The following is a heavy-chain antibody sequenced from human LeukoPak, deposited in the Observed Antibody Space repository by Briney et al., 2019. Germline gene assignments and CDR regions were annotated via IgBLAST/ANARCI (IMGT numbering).Heavy chain of an antibody. CDR3: AHGAMYQLDY. CDR1: GFSFSSHG. V-gene: IGHV3-23*01. CDR2: TIGGAGST. Sequence: GGTLRLSCAASGFSFSSHGMSWVRQAPGKGLEWVSGTIGGAGSTYYADSVKGRFTISGDNSKNTLFLQMNSLRAEDTAVYYCAHGAMYQLDYWGQGTLVSVSS. J-gene: IGHJ4*02. D-gene: IGHD2-2*01.